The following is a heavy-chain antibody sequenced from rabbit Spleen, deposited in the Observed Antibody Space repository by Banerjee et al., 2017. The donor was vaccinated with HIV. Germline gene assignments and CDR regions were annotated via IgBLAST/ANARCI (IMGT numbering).Heavy chain of an antibody. CDR3: ARGSATMTMVITGYYLYL. J-gene: IGHJ4*01. CDR2: INASTGKP. CDR1: GFSFSDRDV. V-gene: IGHV1S45*01. D-gene: IGHD2-1*01. Sequence: QEQLVESGGGLVQPEGSLTLTCKASGFSFSDRDVMCWVRQAPGKGLQWIACINASTGKPVYATWASGRFTISKTSSTTVTLQMTSLTAADTATYFCARGSATMTMVITGYYLYLWGQGTLVTVS.